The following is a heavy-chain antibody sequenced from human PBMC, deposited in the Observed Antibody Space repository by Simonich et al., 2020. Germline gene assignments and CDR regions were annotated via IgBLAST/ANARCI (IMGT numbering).Heavy chain of an antibody. J-gene: IGHJ4*02. CDR1: GFTFSCYS. CDR3: ARANERDY. CDR2: SSSSSSYK. D-gene: IGHD1-1*01. Sequence: EVQLVESGGGLVKPGGSLRLSCAASGFTFSCYSMNWVRQAPGRGLEWVSTSSSSSSYKYYADSVKGRFTISRDNAKNSLYLQMNSLRAEDTAVYYCARANERDYWGQGTLVTVSS. V-gene: IGHV3-21*01.